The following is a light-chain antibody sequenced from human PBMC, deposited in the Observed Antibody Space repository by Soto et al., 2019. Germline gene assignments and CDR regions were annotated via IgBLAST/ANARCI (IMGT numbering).Light chain of an antibody. V-gene: IGKV1-39*01. Sequence: DIKMSKSPSSLSASIGDRVRITCRASHSISSYLNWYQQKPGKAPKLLIYAASSLQSGVPSRFSGSGSGTDFTLTISSLQPEDFATYYCQQSYSTRMITFGGGTKVDIK. CDR2: AAS. CDR3: QQSYSTRMIT. CDR1: HSISSY. J-gene: IGKJ4*01.